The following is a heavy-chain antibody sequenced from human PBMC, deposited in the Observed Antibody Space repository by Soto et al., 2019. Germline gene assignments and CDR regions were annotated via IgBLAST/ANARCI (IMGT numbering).Heavy chain of an antibody. Sequence: ASVKFSCKASGYTFTSYGISWVRQAPGQGLEWMGWISAYNGNTNYAQKLQGRVTMTTDTSTSTAYMELRSLRSDDTAVYYCARAKPNYYDSSGYYSWFDPWGQGTLVTVS. CDR3: ARAKPNYYDSSGYYSWFDP. V-gene: IGHV1-18*01. CDR2: ISAYNGNT. J-gene: IGHJ5*02. CDR1: GYTFTSYG. D-gene: IGHD3-22*01.